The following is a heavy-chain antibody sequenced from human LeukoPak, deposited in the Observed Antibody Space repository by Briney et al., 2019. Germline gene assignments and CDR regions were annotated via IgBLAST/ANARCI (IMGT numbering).Heavy chain of an antibody. J-gene: IGHJ4*02. CDR3: ARLWYYDILTGYLYRDY. CDR2: IYYSGST. CDR1: GGSISSSSYY. D-gene: IGHD3-9*01. V-gene: IGHV4-39*01. Sequence: PSETLSLTCTVSGGSISSSSYYWGWIRQPPGKGLEWIGSIYYSGSTYYNPSLKSRVTISVDTSKNQFSLKLSSVTAADTAVYYCARLWYYDILTGYLYRDYWDQGTLVTVSS.